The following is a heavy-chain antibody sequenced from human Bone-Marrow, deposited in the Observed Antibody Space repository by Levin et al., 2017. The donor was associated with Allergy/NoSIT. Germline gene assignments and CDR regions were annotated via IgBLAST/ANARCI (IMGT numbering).Heavy chain of an antibody. CDR1: GVTFSNYA. J-gene: IGHJ4*02. D-gene: IGHD2-21*02. V-gene: IGHV3-23*01. CDR3: ANSWAYCGKDCYTYNFDS. CDR2: LSDNGGNT. Sequence: GGSLRLSCAASGVTFSNYAMSCVRQAPGKGLEWVSALSDNGGNTYYANSVKGRFTISRDNSQKILYLQMNNLRVEDTALYYCANSWAYCGKDCYTYNFDSWGQGTLVTVSS.